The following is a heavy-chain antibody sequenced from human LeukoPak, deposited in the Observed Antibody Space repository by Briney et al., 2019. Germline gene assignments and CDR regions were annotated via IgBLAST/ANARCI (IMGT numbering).Heavy chain of an antibody. D-gene: IGHD2-15*01. CDR2: ISGSGGTT. CDR3: AKGRAVEVVAAFNY. J-gene: IGHJ4*02. CDR1: GFTFSSYA. Sequence: GGSLRLSCAASGFTFSSYAMSWVRRAPGKGLEWVSAISGSGGTTYYADSVKGRFTISRDNSKNTLYLLMNSLRADDTAVYYCAKGRAVEVVAAFNYWGQGTVVTVSS. V-gene: IGHV3-23*01.